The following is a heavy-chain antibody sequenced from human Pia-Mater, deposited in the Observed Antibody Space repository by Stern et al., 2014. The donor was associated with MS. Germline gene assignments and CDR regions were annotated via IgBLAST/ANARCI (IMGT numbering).Heavy chain of an antibody. CDR2: SIPIIGTA. CDR3: ARDGRRTYNYGLDV. D-gene: IGHD1-14*01. Sequence: QVQLVESGAEVKKPGSSVKISCKASGGTFNVYAINWLRLAPGQGIEWMGGSIPIIGTANYDQTFQGRPANTAEDSTRTSFTPLSSLRSDDTAVYYCARDGRRTYNYGLDVWGQGTTVTVSS. CDR1: GGTFNVYA. J-gene: IGHJ6*02. V-gene: IGHV1-69*01.